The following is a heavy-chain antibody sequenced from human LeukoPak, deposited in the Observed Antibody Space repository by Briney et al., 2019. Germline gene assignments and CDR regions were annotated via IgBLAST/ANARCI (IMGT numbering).Heavy chain of an antibody. Sequence: PSETLSLTCAVSGYSISSGYYWGWIRQPPGKGLEWIGSIYHSGSTYYNPSLKSRVTISVDTSKNQFSLKLSSVTAADTAVYYCARQRGGTGYSSSWSPNWFDPWGQGTLVTVSS. CDR2: IYHSGST. CDR1: GYSISSGYY. J-gene: IGHJ5*02. CDR3: ARQRGGTGYSSSWSPNWFDP. V-gene: IGHV4-38-2*01. D-gene: IGHD6-13*01.